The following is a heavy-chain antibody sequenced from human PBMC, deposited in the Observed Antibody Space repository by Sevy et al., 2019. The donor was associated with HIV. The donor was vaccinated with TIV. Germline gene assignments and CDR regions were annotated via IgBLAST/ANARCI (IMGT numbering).Heavy chain of an antibody. D-gene: IGHD2-8*02. CDR3: ARGPLFLVVSDAPVDY. V-gene: IGHV3-48*01. Sequence: GGSLRLSCVASGFTFSTNSMNWVRQAPGKGLEWVSYINSRSSTIHYADSVKGRFTIFRDNAQNSLYLQMNSLRGEDTAVYYCARGPLFLVVSDAPVDYWGQGTLVTVSS. J-gene: IGHJ4*02. CDR2: INSRSSTI. CDR1: GFTFSTNS.